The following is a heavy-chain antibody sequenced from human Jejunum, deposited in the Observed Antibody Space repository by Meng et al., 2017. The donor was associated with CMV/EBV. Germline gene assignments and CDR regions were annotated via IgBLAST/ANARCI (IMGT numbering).Heavy chain of an antibody. CDR3: GTIGSDASWGY. Sequence: CAASGFNFSGCWMSWGRQAPGKGLEWVANIKEDGSDKYYVDSVKGRFTISRDNAKNSLFLQMNSLRAEDTAVYYCGTIGSDASWGYWGQGTLVTVSS. CDR2: IKEDGSDK. CDR1: GFNFSGCW. V-gene: IGHV3-7*01. D-gene: IGHD3-16*01. J-gene: IGHJ4*02.